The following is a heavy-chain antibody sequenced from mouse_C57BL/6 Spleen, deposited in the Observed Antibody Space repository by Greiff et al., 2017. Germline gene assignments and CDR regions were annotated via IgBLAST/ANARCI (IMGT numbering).Heavy chain of an antibody. Sequence: VQLQQSGPELVKPGASVKISCKASGYAFSSSWMNWVKQRPGKGLEWIGRIYPGDGDTNYNGKFKGTATLTADKSSSTAYMQLSSLTSEDSAVYFCARGYDYDGDFDVWGTGTTVTVSS. D-gene: IGHD2-4*01. V-gene: IGHV1-82*01. CDR2: IYPGDGDT. J-gene: IGHJ1*03. CDR1: GYAFSSSW. CDR3: ARGYDYDGDFDV.